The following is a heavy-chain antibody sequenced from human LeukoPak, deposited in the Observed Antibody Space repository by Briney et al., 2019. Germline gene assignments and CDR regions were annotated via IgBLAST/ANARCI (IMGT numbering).Heavy chain of an antibody. CDR1: GGSFSGYY. V-gene: IGHV4-34*01. CDR2: INHSGST. CDR3: ARKRIMITFGGVIVNTPFDY. D-gene: IGHD3-16*02. Sequence: SETLSLTCAAYGGSFSGYYWSWIRQPPGKGLEWIGEINHSGSTNCNPSLKSRVTISVDTSKNQFSLKLSSVTAADTAVYYCARKRIMITFGGVIVNTPFDYWGQGTLVTVSS. J-gene: IGHJ4*02.